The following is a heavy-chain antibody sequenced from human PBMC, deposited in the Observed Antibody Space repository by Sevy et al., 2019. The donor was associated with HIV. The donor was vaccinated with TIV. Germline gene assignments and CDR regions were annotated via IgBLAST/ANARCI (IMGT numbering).Heavy chain of an antibody. J-gene: IGHJ4*02. CDR3: ARVLYYDSSAYYFDY. CDR1: GYMFIAYF. Sequence: ASVKVSCKGSGYMFIAYFIHWVRQAPGQGLEWMGRINPNSGDTNYAQKFQGRVTMTRDTSINTAYMELSRLRSDDTAVYSCARVLYYDSSAYYFDYWGQGTLVTVSS. D-gene: IGHD3-22*01. V-gene: IGHV1-2*06. CDR2: INPNSGDT.